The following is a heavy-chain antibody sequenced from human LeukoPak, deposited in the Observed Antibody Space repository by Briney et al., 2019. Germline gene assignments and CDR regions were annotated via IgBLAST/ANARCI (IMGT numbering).Heavy chain of an antibody. V-gene: IGHV3-23*01. Sequence: GGSLRLSCAASGFTFSSYAMSWVRQAPGKGLEWVSAIRGSSGSTYYADSVKGRFTISRDNSKNTLYLQMNSLRAEDTAVYYCAKDSISSGWFQGDTTSFDYWGQGTLVTVSS. CDR3: AKDSISSGWFQGDTTSFDY. CDR1: GFTFSSYA. CDR2: IRGSSGST. D-gene: IGHD6-19*01. J-gene: IGHJ4*02.